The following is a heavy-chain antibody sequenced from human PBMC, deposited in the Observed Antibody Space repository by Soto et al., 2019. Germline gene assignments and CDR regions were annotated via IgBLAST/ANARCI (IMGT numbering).Heavy chain of an antibody. CDR3: ARGGWRQMDY. CDR2: IYYSGST. V-gene: IGHV4-59*08. J-gene: IGHJ4*02. CDR1: GGSIGSYY. Sequence: LSLTCSGSGGSIGSYYWSWIRQPPGKGLGWIGYIYYSGSTNYNPSLKSRVTISVDTSKNQFSLKLSSVTAADTAVYYCARGGWRQMDYGGRGPLVTVSS. D-gene: IGHD3-3*01.